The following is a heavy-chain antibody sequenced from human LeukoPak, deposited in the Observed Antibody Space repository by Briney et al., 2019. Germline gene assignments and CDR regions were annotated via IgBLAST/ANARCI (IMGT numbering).Heavy chain of an antibody. CDR2: IYYSGST. V-gene: IGHV4-59*08. D-gene: IGHD3-22*01. Sequence: SETLSLTCTVSGGSISSYYWSWIRQPPGKGLEWIGHIYYSGSTNYNPSLKSRVTISVDTSKNQFSLKLSSVTAADTAVYYCTTLDYYDSSGLLFDYWGQGTLVTVSS. J-gene: IGHJ4*02. CDR1: GGSISSYY. CDR3: TTLDYYDSSGLLFDY.